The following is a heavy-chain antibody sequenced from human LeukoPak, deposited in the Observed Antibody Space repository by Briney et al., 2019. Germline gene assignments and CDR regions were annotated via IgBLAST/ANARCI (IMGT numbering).Heavy chain of an antibody. J-gene: IGHJ4*02. CDR1: GCTFSSYS. V-gene: IGHV3-48*01. D-gene: IGHD3-3*01. CDR2: ISSSSSTI. CDR3: ARAYDFWSGYYVFDY. Sequence: GGSLRLSCAASGCTFSSYSMNWVRQAPGKGLEWVSYISSSSSTIYYADSVKGRFTISRDNAKNSLYLQMNSLRAEDTAVYYCARAYDFWSGYYVFDYWGQGTLVTVSS.